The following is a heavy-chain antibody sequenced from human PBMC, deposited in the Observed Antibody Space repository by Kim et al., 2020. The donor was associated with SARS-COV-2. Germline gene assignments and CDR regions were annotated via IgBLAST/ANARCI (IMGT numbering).Heavy chain of an antibody. V-gene: IGHV4-39*01. CDR3: ARHQGIYVLRYFDWLDY. Sequence: SETLSLTCTVSGGSISSSSYYWGWIRQPPGKGLEWIGSIYYSGSTYYNPSLKSRVTISVDTSKNQFSLKLSSVTAADTAVYYCARHQGIYVLRYFDWLDYWGQGTLVTVSS. J-gene: IGHJ4*02. CDR2: IYYSGST. D-gene: IGHD3-9*01. CDR1: GGSISSSSYY.